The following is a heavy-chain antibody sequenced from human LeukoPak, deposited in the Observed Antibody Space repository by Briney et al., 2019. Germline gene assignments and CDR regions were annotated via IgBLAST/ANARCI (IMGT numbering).Heavy chain of an antibody. Sequence: SETLSLTCSVSGASMINYCWNWLRRPPGRGLEWIGYICHNGATNSYPSLKSRVTKSIGTSKNQFSLRLASVTASDTAVYFCARWSDSQRAFDNWGQGTQVTVSS. J-gene: IGHJ4*02. CDR3: ARWSDSQRAFDN. D-gene: IGHD4-23*01. V-gene: IGHV4-59*01. CDR2: ICHNGAT. CDR1: GASMINYC.